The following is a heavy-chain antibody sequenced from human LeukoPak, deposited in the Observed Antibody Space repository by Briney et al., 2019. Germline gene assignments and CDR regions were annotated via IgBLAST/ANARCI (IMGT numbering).Heavy chain of an antibody. Sequence: KPGGSLRLSCAASGFTFSSYSMNWVRQAPGKGLEWVSSISSSSSYIYYADSVKGRFTISRDNAKNSLYLQMNSLRAEDTAVYYCARVSFGVESDAFDIWGQGTMVTVSS. CDR1: GFTFSSYS. V-gene: IGHV3-21*01. J-gene: IGHJ3*02. CDR3: ARVSFGVESDAFDI. D-gene: IGHD3-3*01. CDR2: ISSSSSYI.